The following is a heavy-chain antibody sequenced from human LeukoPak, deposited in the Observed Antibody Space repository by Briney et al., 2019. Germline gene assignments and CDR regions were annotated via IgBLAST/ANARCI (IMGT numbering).Heavy chain of an antibody. CDR1: GYTFTSYV. V-gene: IGHV1-18*01. CDR3: ARDRRRPGYSCMDV. Sequence: ASVKVSCKASGYTFTSYVISWVRQAPGQGLDWMGWISAYNGNTNYAQNLQGRVTMTTDTSTSTDYMELRSLRSDDTAVYYCARDRRRPGYSCMDVWGQGTTVTVSS. CDR2: ISAYNGNT. J-gene: IGHJ6*02. D-gene: IGHD6-13*01.